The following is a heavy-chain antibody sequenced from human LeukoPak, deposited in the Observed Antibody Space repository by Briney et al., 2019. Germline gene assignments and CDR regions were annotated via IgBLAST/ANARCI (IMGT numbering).Heavy chain of an antibody. Sequence: SETLSLTCTVSGGSISSYYWSWIRQPPGKGLEWIGYIYYSGSTNYNPSLKSRVTISVDTSKNQFSLKLSSVTAADTAVYYCARNPITLVRGGNWFDPWGQGILVTVSS. CDR1: GGSISSYY. CDR2: IYYSGST. J-gene: IGHJ5*02. V-gene: IGHV4-59*01. CDR3: ARNPITLVRGGNWFDP. D-gene: IGHD3-10*01.